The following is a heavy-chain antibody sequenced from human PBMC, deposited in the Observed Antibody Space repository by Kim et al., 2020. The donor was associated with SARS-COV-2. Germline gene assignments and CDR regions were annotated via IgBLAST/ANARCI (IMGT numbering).Heavy chain of an antibody. CDR1: GYTFTSYC. D-gene: IGHD3-3*01. CDR2: INPSGGST. J-gene: IGHJ3*02. CDR3: ARSFPVLRFLEWLSFFDM. Sequence: ASVKVSCKASGYTFTSYCMHWVRQAPGQGLEWMGIINPSGGSTNYAQKFQGRVTMTRDTSTSTVYMELSSLRSEDTAVYYCARSFPVLRFLEWLSFFDMWGQGTMVTVSS. V-gene: IGHV1-46*01.